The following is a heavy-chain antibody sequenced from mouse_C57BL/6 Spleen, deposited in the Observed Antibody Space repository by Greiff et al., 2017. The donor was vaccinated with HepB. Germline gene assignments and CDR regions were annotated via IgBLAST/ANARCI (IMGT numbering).Heavy chain of an antibody. CDR3: ARKGLGRAWFDY. D-gene: IGHD4-1*01. J-gene: IGHJ3*01. V-gene: IGHV1-69*01. CDR1: GYTFTSYW. CDR2: IDPSDSYT. Sequence: VQLQQSGAELVMPGASVKLSCKASGYTFTSYWMHWVKQRPGQGLEWIGEIDPSDSYTNYNQKFKGKSTLTVDKSSSTAYMQLSSLTSEDSAVYDYARKGLGRAWFDYWGQGTLVTVSA.